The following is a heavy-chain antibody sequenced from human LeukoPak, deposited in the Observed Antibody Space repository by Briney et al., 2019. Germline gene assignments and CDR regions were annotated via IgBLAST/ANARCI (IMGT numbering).Heavy chain of an antibody. CDR1: GFTFSSYG. D-gene: IGHD4-23*01. V-gene: IGHV3-30*03. CDR2: ISYDGSNK. CDR3: AGNYGGNFDYFDY. Sequence: GGSLRLSCAASGFTFSSYGMHWVRQAPGKGLEWVAVISYDGSNKYYADSVKGRFTISRDNSKNTLYLQMNSLRAEDTAVYYCAGNYGGNFDYFDYWGQGALVTVSS. J-gene: IGHJ4*02.